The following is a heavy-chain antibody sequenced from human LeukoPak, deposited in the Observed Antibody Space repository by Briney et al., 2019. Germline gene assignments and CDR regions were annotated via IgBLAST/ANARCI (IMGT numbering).Heavy chain of an antibody. V-gene: IGHV3-43*01. J-gene: IGHJ4*02. CDR3: AKDDSRYYYDSSPGGY. Sequence: GGSLRLSCAASGFTFDDYTMHWVRQAPGKGLEWVSLISGDGGSTYYADSVKGRFTISRDNSKNSLYLQMNSLRTEDTALYYCAKDDSRYYYDSSPGGYWGQGTLVTVSS. CDR2: ISGDGGST. CDR1: GFTFDDYT. D-gene: IGHD3-22*01.